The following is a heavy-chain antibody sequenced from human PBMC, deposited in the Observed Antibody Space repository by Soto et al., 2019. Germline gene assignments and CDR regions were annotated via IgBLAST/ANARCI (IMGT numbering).Heavy chain of an antibody. D-gene: IGHD3-10*01. CDR2: IYNGGNT. CDR1: GGSISSYY. V-gene: IGHV4-4*07. Sequence: SETLSLTCTVSGGSISSYYWSWIRQSAGKGLEWIGRIYNGGNTQYNPSLKSRVTMSADTSKNQFSLRLNSVTAADTAVYYCARDGSDSYGLDVCGQGTTVTVYS. J-gene: IGHJ6*02. CDR3: ARDGSDSYGLDV.